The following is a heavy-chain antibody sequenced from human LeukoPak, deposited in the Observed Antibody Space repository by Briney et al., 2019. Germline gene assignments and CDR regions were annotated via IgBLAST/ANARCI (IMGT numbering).Heavy chain of an antibody. CDR2: IIPIFGTA. CDR3: ARGPRAIYYFDY. CDR1: GGTFSSYA. Sequence: GASVKVSCKASGGTFSSYAISWVRQAPGQGLEWMGGIIPIFGTANHAQKFQGRVTITTDESTSTAYMELSSLRSEDTAVYYCARGPRAIYYFDYWGQGTLVTVSS. D-gene: IGHD3-3*02. J-gene: IGHJ4*02. V-gene: IGHV1-69*05.